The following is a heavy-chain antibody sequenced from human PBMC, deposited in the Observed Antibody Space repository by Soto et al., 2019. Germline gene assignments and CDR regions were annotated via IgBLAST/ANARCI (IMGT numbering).Heavy chain of an antibody. CDR3: ARLYMALDY. Sequence: QVQLQESGPGLVKPSETLSLICTVSGDSIHSSDYHWGWIRQPPGKGLEWIGSVYYLGGTHSNPSLKGRVTISVDTPGSQFTLKLRSVTAADTAVYHCARLYMALDYWGQGSLVTVSS. V-gene: IGHV4-39*01. D-gene: IGHD3-10*01. CDR2: VYYLGGT. CDR1: GDSIHSSDYH. J-gene: IGHJ4*02.